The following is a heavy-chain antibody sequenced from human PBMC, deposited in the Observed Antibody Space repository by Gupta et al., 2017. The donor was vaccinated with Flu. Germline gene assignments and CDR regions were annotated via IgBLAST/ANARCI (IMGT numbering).Heavy chain of an antibody. CDR1: GRSISSSRYY. D-gene: IGHD3/OR15-3a*01. V-gene: IGHV4-39*01. Sequence: QLQLQESVSGLVKPSATLSFACTVSGRSISSSRYYWGWIRQPPGKGLEWIGSIYYSGSTYDIPSLKGRVTISVDTSKNQCSLKVRTVTAAETAVYYCARPGLKKWYLDLGGRGTLVTVYS. CDR3: ARPGLKKWYLDL. CDR2: IYYSGST. J-gene: IGHJ2*01.